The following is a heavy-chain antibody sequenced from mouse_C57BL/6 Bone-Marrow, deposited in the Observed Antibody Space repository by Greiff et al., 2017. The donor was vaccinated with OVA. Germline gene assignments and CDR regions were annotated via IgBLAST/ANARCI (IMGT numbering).Heavy chain of an antibody. J-gene: IGHJ2*01. CDR1: GYTFTGYW. V-gene: IGHV1-9*01. Sequence: QVQLQQSGAELMKPGASVKLSCKATGYTFTGYWIEWVKQRPGHGLEWIGEILPGSGSTNYHEKFKGKATFTADTSSNTAYMQLSSLTTYDSAIYYCAISDGSLDSWGQGTTLTVSS. D-gene: IGHD2-3*01. CDR3: AISDGSLDS. CDR2: ILPGSGST.